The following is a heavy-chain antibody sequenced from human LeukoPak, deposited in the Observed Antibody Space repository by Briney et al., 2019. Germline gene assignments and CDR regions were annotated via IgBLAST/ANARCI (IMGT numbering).Heavy chain of an antibody. J-gene: IGHJ6*02. CDR2: IYSGGST. CDR3: ARAVRDSSGYYEYYYYGMDV. V-gene: IGHV3-66*02. D-gene: IGHD3-22*01. CDR1: GFTVSSNY. Sequence: GGSLRLSCAASGFTVSSNYMSWVRQAPGKGLEWVSVIYSGGSTYYADSVKGRFTISRDNSKNTLHLQMNSLRAEDTAVYYCARAVRDSSGYYEYYYYGMDVWGQGTTVTVSS.